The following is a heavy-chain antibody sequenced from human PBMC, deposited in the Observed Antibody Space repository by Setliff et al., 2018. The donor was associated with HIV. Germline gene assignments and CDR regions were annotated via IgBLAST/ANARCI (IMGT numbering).Heavy chain of an antibody. CDR3: ARDWIGMITFGGVTPRGVDGMDV. V-gene: IGHV3-7*05. Sequence: QPGGSLRLSCVGYEFTFSNFWLSWVRQAPGKGLEWVANIKEDGSEKYYVDSVKGRFTISRDNAKNSLYLQMNSLRAEDTAVYYCARDWIGMITFGGVTPRGVDGMDVWGQGTTVTVSS. J-gene: IGHJ6*02. D-gene: IGHD3-16*01. CDR1: EFTFSNFW. CDR2: IKEDGSEK.